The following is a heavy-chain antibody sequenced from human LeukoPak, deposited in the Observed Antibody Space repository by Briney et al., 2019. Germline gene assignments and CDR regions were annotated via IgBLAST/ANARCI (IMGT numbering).Heavy chain of an antibody. Sequence: GSSVKVSCKASGGTFITYAISWVRQAPGQGLEWMGRIIPILDITNYAQKFQGRVTITADKSTSTAYMELSSLRSEDTAVYYCAGLDRDAEEGFDHWGRGTLVAVYS. CDR3: AGLDRDAEEGFDH. CDR1: GGTFITYA. CDR2: IIPILDIT. V-gene: IGHV1-69*04. J-gene: IGHJ4*02. D-gene: IGHD5-24*01.